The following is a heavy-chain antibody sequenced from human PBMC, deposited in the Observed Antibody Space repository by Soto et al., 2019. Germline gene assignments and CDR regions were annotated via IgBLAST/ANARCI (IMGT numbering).Heavy chain of an antibody. J-gene: IGHJ5*02. CDR2: IYYSGST. CDR3: ARDKGDSSYDP. D-gene: IGHD6-6*01. Sequence: SETLSLTCTVSGGSISSYYWSWIRQPPGKGLEWIGYIYYSGSTNYNPSLKSRVTISVDTSKNQFSLKLSSVTAADTAVYYCARDKGDSSYDPWGQGTLVTVSS. CDR1: GGSISSYY. V-gene: IGHV4-59*01.